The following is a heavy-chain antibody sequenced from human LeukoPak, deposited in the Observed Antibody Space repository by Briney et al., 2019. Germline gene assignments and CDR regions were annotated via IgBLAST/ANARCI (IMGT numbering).Heavy chain of an antibody. CDR3: AGGYRSGWYAIEY. CDR1: GFAFNSYT. Sequence: GGSLRLSRAASGFAFNSYTMNWVRQAPGKGLEWVSAISETGVSAYYADSVKGRFTISRDNSKKTLFLHMNSLRAEDTAVYFCAGGYRSGWYAIEYWGQGTLVTVSP. V-gene: IGHV3-23*01. J-gene: IGHJ4*02. D-gene: IGHD6-19*01. CDR2: ISETGVSA.